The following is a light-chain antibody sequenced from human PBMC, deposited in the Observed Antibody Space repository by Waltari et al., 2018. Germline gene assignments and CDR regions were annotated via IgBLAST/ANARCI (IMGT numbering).Light chain of an antibody. CDR2: DAS. V-gene: IGKV1-33*01. CDR3: QRYDNLPIFA. CDR1: QAITNY. J-gene: IGKJ3*01. Sequence: DIQMTQSPPSLSASVGDRVTITCRESQAITNYLNWYQQKPGKAPKLLIHDASKLETGVPSRFSGSQSGTHFTLTISSLQPEDIGTYYCQRYDNLPIFAFGPGTKVEI.